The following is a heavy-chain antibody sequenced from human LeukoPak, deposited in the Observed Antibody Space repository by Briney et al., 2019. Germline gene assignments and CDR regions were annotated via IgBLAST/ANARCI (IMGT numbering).Heavy chain of an antibody. CDR3: ARDPEWLPFDY. J-gene: IGHJ4*02. V-gene: IGHV4-38-2*02. CDR1: GYSISSGYY. D-gene: IGHD3-3*01. CDR2: IYHSGST. Sequence: PSETLSLTCTVSGYSISSGYYWGWIRQPPGKGLEWIGSIYHSGSTYYDPSLKSRVTISVDTSKNQFSLKLSSVTAADTAVYYCARDPEWLPFDYWGQGTLVTVSS.